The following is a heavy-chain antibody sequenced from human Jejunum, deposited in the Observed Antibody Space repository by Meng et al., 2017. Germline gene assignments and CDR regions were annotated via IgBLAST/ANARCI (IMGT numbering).Heavy chain of an antibody. D-gene: IGHD5-12*01. J-gene: IGHJ4*02. CDR1: GVSITSSY. CDR2: TYYSGRN. CDR3: ARVVGYSGYSDS. V-gene: IGHV4-59*01. Sequence: QWQLQESGPGLVKASETLSLTCTVSGVSITSSYWGWIRQPPGKGLEWIGSTYYSGRNDYNPSLNSRLTMSVDTSKSQFSLNLKSLTSADTAVYFCARVVGYSGYSDSWGQGTLVTVSS.